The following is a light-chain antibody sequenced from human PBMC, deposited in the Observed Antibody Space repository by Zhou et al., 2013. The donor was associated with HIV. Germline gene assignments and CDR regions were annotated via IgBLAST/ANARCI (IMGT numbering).Light chain of an antibody. Sequence: EIVLTQSPGTLSLSPGERATLSCRASQSVSSNYLAWYQQRPGQAPRLLIYGASSRATGIPDRFSGSGSGTDFTLTISTLEPEDFAVYYCQQYGSSPITFGQGTRLEIK. CDR2: GAS. CDR3: QQYGSSPIT. V-gene: IGKV3-20*01. CDR1: QSVSSNY. J-gene: IGKJ5*01.